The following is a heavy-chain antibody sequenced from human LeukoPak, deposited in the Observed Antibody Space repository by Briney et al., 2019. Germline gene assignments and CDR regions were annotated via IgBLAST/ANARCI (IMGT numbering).Heavy chain of an antibody. J-gene: IGHJ4*02. Sequence: SQTLSLTCTVSGGSISSGSYYWSWIRQPAGTGLEWIGRIYTSGSTNYNPSLKNRVTISVDTSKNQFSLKLSSVTAADTAVYYCAREVWSSGFVGSDYWGQGTLVTVSS. D-gene: IGHD3-22*01. CDR2: IYTSGST. CDR1: GGSISSGSYY. V-gene: IGHV4-61*02. CDR3: AREVWSSGFVGSDY.